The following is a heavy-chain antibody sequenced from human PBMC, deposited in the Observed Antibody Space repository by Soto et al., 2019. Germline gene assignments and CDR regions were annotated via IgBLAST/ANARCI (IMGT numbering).Heavy chain of an antibody. D-gene: IGHD6-19*01. J-gene: IGHJ5*02. V-gene: IGHV4-4*07. CDR3: AREAGPDRWFDP. CDR2: ISTSGTT. Sequence: SETLSLTCTVSGASISSYFWTWIRQPAGKGLDWIGRISTSGTTNYNPSLKSRVTMSVDTSKNHFSLNLSSVTAADTAVYYCAREAGPDRWFDPWGQGTLVTVPS. CDR1: GASISSYF.